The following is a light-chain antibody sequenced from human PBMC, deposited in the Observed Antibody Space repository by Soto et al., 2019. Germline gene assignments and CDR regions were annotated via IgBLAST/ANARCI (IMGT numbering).Light chain of an antibody. J-gene: IGKJ5*01. CDR2: SAS. CDR1: QDIGIY. CDR3: QRYNSVPVT. Sequence: IQMTQSPSSLSASVGDRVTITYRASQDIGIYLAWYQQRPGTVPKLLIYSASTLQSGFPSRFSGSGSGTDFTLTISSLQPEDVATYYCQRYNSVPVTFGQGTRLEIK. V-gene: IGKV1-27*01.